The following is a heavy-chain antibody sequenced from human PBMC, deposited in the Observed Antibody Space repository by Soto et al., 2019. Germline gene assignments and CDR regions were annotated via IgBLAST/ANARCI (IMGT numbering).Heavy chain of an antibody. CDR2: IWYDGSNK. CDR1: GFTFSSYG. Sequence: QVQLVESGGGVVQPGRSLRLSCAASGFTFSSYGMHWVRQAPGKGLEWVAVIWYDGSNKYYADSVKGRFTISRDNSKNTLYLQMNSLRAEDTAGYYCASDASGSSDYWGQGTLVTVSS. J-gene: IGHJ4*02. D-gene: IGHD6-19*01. V-gene: IGHV3-33*01. CDR3: ASDASGSSDY.